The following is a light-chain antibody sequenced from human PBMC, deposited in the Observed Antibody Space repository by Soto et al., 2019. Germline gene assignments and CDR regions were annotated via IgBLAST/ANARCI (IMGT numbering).Light chain of an antibody. V-gene: IGKV2-28*01. J-gene: IGKJ1*01. CDR3: MQALQTLT. CDR1: QSLLHSNGYNY. CDR2: LGS. Sequence: DIVMTQSPLSLPVTPGEPASISCRSSQSLLHSNGYNYLDWYLQKPGQSPQLLIYLGSNRASGVPDRFSGSGSGTDFTLKSSRVEAEDVWVCYSMQALQTLTFGQGTKVEIK.